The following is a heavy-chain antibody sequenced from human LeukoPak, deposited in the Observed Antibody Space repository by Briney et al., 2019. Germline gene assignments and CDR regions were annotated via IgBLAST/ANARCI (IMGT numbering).Heavy chain of an antibody. CDR1: GGSFSGYY. V-gene: IGHV4-34*01. J-gene: IGHJ4*02. D-gene: IGHD6-13*01. Sequence: SETLSLTCAVYGGSFSGYYWSWIRQPPGKGLEWIGETNHSGSTNYNPSLKSRVTISVDTSKNQFSLKLSSVTAADTAVYYCARGRAAAWVGYWGQGTLVTVSS. CDR3: ARGRAAAWVGY. CDR2: TNHSGST.